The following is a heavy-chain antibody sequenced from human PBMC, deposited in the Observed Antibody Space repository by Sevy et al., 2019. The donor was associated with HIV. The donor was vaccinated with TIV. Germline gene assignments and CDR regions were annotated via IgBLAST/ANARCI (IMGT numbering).Heavy chain of an antibody. Sequence: SETLSLTCTASGGSLVSPTFYWGWVRQPPGERLEWIAAMNYGGNTYYNPALKDRLAMSIDTSKNQFSLNLTSVTAADAAVYHCVRDHHLRGRHWFDSWGQGALVTVSS. J-gene: IGHJ5*01. D-gene: IGHD3-16*01. CDR2: MNYGGNT. CDR1: GGSLVSPTFY. CDR3: VRDHHLRGRHWFDS. V-gene: IGHV4-39*02.